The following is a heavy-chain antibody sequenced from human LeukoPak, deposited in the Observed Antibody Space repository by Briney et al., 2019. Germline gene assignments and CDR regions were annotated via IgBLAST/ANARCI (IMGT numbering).Heavy chain of an antibody. J-gene: IGHJ4*02. CDR1: GFSLSTSGGG. CDR2: LYWDGDK. Sequence: SGPTLVNPTQTLTLTCTFSGFSLSTSGGGVGWIRQPPGKALEWLAVLYWDGDKRYSPSLKSRLTITKDTSNNQVVLTMTNLDPVDTATYYCSHKEYYALGSLGDSFDYWGQGTLVTVSS. D-gene: IGHD3-10*01. CDR3: SHKEYYALGSLGDSFDY. V-gene: IGHV2-5*02.